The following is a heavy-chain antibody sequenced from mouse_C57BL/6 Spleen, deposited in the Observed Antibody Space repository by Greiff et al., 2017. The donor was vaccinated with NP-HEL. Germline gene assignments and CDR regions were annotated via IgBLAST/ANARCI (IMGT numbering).Heavy chain of an antibody. Sequence: VQLQQSVAELVRPGASVKLSCTASGFNIKNPYMHWVKQRPEQGLEWIGRIDPANGNTKYAPKFQGKATITADTSSNTAYLQLSSLTSEDTAIDYCAREIYDYDGRGYYAMDYWGQGTSVTVSS. J-gene: IGHJ4*01. CDR1: GFNIKNPY. V-gene: IGHV14-3*01. CDR2: IDPANGNT. CDR3: AREIYDYDGRGYYAMDY. D-gene: IGHD2-4*01.